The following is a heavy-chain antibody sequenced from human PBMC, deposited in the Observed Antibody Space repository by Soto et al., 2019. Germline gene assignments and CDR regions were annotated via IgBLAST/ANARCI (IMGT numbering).Heavy chain of an antibody. CDR2: FDPEDGET. CDR1: GYTLTELS. D-gene: IGHD2-21*02. J-gene: IGHJ4*02. V-gene: IGHV1-24*01. CDR3: ARHRPCGGDCYSFDY. Sequence: GASVKVSCKVSGYTLTELSMHWVRQAPGKGLEWMGGFDPEDGETIYAQKFQGQVTISADKSISTAYLQWSSLKASDTAMYYCARHRPCGGDCYSFDYWGQGTLVTVSS.